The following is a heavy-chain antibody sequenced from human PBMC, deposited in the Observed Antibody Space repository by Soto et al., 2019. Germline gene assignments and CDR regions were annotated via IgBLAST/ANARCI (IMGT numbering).Heavy chain of an antibody. CDR3: ARTYSWGSGRGRSMDV. D-gene: IGHD3-10*01. Sequence: QVQLQESGPGLVKPSETLSLTCTVSGGSVRSGSFYWGWIRQPPGKGLEWIGYIYDSGNTNYNPSLKSRVTILVATSKNQFSLKLSSVTAADTAMYYCARTYSWGSGRGRSMDVWGQGTTVTVS. CDR2: IYDSGNT. V-gene: IGHV4-61*01. J-gene: IGHJ6*02. CDR1: GGSVRSGSFY.